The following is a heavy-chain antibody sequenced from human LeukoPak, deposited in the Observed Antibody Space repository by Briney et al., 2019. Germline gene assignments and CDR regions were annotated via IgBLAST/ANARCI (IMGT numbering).Heavy chain of an antibody. CDR2: TSYDGNKK. V-gene: IGHV3-30*04. CDR1: GFTFNSYD. Sequence: GGSLRLSCAASGFTFNSYDMHWVLQAPGKGLEWVAVTSYDGNKKYYADSVKGRFTVSRDNSKNTLYLQMSSLRAEDTAVYYCARDRAHCSSGGCYGYFDYWGQGTLVTVSS. J-gene: IGHJ4*02. CDR3: ARDRAHCSSGGCYGYFDY. D-gene: IGHD2-2*01.